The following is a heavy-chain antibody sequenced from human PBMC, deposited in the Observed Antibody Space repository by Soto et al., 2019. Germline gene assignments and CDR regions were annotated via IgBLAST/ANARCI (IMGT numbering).Heavy chain of an antibody. D-gene: IGHD6-6*01. CDR1: GFTFSSYE. CDR3: AGVYSSSSADSFDY. CDR2: ISSSGSTI. J-gene: IGHJ4*02. V-gene: IGHV3-48*03. Sequence: GGSLRLSCAASGFTFSSYEMNWVRQAPGKGLEWVSYISSSGSTIYYADSVKGRFTISRDNAKNSLYLQMNSLRAEDTAVYYCAGVYSSSSADSFDYWGQGTLVTVSS.